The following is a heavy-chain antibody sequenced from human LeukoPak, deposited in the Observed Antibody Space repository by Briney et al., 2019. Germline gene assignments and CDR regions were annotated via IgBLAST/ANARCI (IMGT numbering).Heavy chain of an antibody. J-gene: IGHJ4*02. Sequence: GESLKISFKGSGYRFTSYWIGWVRQMPGKGLEWMGIIYPGDSDTRYSPSFQGQVTISADKSNSTAYLQWSSLKASDTAMYYCARWLDSPRVFDYWGQGTLVTVSS. D-gene: IGHD5-12*01. CDR3: ARWLDSPRVFDY. V-gene: IGHV5-51*01. CDR1: GYRFTSYW. CDR2: IYPGDSDT.